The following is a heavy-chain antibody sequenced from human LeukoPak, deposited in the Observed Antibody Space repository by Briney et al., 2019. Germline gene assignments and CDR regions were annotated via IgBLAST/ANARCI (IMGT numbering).Heavy chain of an antibody. J-gene: IGHJ4*02. D-gene: IGHD6-19*01. CDR1: GFTSSSYG. CDR3: AKLLPGSGIDY. CDR2: ISYDGSNK. V-gene: IGHV3-30*18. Sequence: PGGSLRLSCAASGFTSSSYGMRWVRQAPGKGLEWVAVISYDGSNKYYADSVKGRFTISRDNSKNTLYLQMNSLRAEDTAVYYCAKLLPGSGIDYWGQGTLVTVSS.